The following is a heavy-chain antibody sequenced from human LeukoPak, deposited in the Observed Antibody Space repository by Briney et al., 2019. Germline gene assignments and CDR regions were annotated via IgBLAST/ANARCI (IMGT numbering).Heavy chain of an antibody. J-gene: IGHJ4*02. D-gene: IGHD3-16*01. CDR2: INHSGST. Sequence: SETLSLTCTVSGGSISGSSYYWGWIRQPPGKGLEWIGEINHSGSTNYNPSLKSRVTISVDTSKNQFSLKLSSVTAADTAVYYCARLRGMITFGGVIPHWGQGTLVTVSS. V-gene: IGHV4-39*07. CDR1: GGSISGSSYY. CDR3: ARLRGMITFGGVIPH.